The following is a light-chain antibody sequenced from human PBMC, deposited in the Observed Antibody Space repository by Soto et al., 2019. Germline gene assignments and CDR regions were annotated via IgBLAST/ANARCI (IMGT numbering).Light chain of an antibody. V-gene: IGLV2-18*01. CDR1: SSDVGRYNH. CDR2: DVS. CDR3: SLYTGSSTLVV. J-gene: IGLJ2*01. Sequence: QSALTQPPSVSGSPGQSVSISCTGTSSDVGRYNHVSWYQQPPGTAPKLMIYDVSNRPSGVPDRFSGSKSGNTASLTISGLQAEYEAEYYCSLYTGSSTLVVFGGGTKLTVL.